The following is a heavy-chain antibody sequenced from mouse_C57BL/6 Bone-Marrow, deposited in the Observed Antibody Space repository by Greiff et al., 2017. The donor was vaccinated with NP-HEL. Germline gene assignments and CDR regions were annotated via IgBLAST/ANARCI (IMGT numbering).Heavy chain of an antibody. Sequence: QVQLKQSGTELVKPGASVKLSCKASGYTFTSYWMHWVKQRPGQGLEWIGNINPSNGGTNYNEKFKSKATLTVDKSSSTAYMQLSSLTSEDSAVYYCARLGGFDYFDYWGQGTTLTVSS. V-gene: IGHV1-53*01. J-gene: IGHJ2*01. CDR2: INPSNGGT. CDR1: GYTFTSYW. CDR3: ARLGGFDYFDY.